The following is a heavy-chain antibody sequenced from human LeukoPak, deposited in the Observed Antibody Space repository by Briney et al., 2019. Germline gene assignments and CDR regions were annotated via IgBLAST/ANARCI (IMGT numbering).Heavy chain of an antibody. J-gene: IGHJ4*02. Sequence: SETLSLTCAVYGGSFSGYYWSWIRQPPVKGLEWIGEINHSGSTNYNPSLKSRVTISVDTSKNQFSLKLSSVTAADTAVYYCARFIAVAGQYYFDYWGQGTLVTVSS. CDR1: GGSFSGYY. CDR2: INHSGST. V-gene: IGHV4-34*01. D-gene: IGHD6-19*01. CDR3: ARFIAVAGQYYFDY.